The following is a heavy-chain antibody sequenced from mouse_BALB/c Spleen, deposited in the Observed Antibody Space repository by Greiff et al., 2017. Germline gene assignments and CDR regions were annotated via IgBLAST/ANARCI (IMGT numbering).Heavy chain of an antibody. J-gene: IGHJ1*01. CDR2: ILPGSGST. Sequence: QVQLKESGAELMKPGASVKISCKATGYTFSSYWIEWVKQRPGHGLEWIGEILPGSGSTNYNEKFKGKATFTADTSSNTAYMQLSSLTSEDSAVYYCASPGSSALGWYFDVWGAGTTVTVAS. CDR1: GYTFSSYW. D-gene: IGHD1-1*01. CDR3: ASPGSSALGWYFDV. V-gene: IGHV1-9*01.